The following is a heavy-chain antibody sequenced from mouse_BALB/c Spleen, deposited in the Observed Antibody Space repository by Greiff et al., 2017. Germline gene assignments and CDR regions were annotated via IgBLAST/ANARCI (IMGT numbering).Heavy chain of an antibody. V-gene: IGHV14-3*02. CDR1: GFNIKDTY. Sequence: VHVKQSGAELVKPGASVKLSCTASGFNIKDTYMHWVKQRPEQGLEWIGRIDPANGNTKYDPKFQGKATITADTSSNTAYLQLSSLTSEDTAVYYCARSYRYDVFDYWGQGTTLTVAS. CDR2: IDPANGNT. CDR3: ARSYRYDVFDY. J-gene: IGHJ2*01. D-gene: IGHD2-14*01.